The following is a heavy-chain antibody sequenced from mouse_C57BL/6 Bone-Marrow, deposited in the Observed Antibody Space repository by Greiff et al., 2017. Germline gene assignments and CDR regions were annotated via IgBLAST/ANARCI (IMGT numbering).Heavy chain of an antibody. V-gene: IGHV1-75*01. Sequence: QVQLKESGPELVKPGASVKISCKASGYTFTDYYINWVKQRPGQGLEWIGWIFPGSGSTYYNEKFKGKATLTVDKSSSTAYMLLSSLTSEDSAVYFCARRGYDYEGAWFAYWGQGTLVTVSA. J-gene: IGHJ3*01. CDR1: GYTFTDYY. CDR3: ARRGYDYEGAWFAY. D-gene: IGHD2-4*01. CDR2: IFPGSGST.